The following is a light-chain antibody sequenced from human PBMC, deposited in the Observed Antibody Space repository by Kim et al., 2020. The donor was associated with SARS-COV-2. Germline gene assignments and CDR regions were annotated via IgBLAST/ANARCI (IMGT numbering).Light chain of an antibody. Sequence: QPVLTQSSSASASLGSSVKLTCTLSSGHSNYIIGWHQQQPGKAPRYLMKLETSGSYNKGSGVPDRFSGSSSGADRFLTISNLQSEDEADYYCETWDTNTRVFGGGTQLTVL. J-gene: IGLJ3*02. CDR2: LETSGSY. CDR3: ETWDTNTRV. CDR1: SGHSNYI. V-gene: IGLV4-60*03.